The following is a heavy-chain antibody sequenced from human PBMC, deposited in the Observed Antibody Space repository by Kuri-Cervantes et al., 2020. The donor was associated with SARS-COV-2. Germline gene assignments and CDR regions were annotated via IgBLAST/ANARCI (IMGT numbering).Heavy chain of an antibody. CDR1: GFTFSDYY. Sequence: LSLTCAASGFTFSDYYITWIRQAPGKGLEWVSYISSSGTTIYYADSVQGRFIISRDNAESSVHLQMNSLRAEDTAVYYCARDLRLGNSLDYWGQGTLVTVSS. V-gene: IGHV3-11*04. J-gene: IGHJ4*02. CDR3: ARDLRLGNSLDY. D-gene: IGHD6-19*01. CDR2: ISSSGTTI.